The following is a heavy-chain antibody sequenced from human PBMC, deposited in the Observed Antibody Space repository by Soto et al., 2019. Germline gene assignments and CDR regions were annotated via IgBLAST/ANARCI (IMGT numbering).Heavy chain of an antibody. Sequence: SETLSLTCTVSGGSISSYYWSWIRQPPGKGLEWIGYIYFRGSTNYNPSLKSRVTISVDTSKNQFSLNLSFVTAADTAVYYCATMGTPATGLYYFDYWGQGTLVTVSS. J-gene: IGHJ4*02. CDR3: ATMGTPATGLYYFDY. CDR2: IYFRGST. CDR1: GGSISSYY. D-gene: IGHD5-18*01. V-gene: IGHV4-59*08.